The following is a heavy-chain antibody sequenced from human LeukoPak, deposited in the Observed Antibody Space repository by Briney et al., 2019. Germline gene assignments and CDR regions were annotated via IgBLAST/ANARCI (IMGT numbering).Heavy chain of an antibody. V-gene: IGHV4-59*08. D-gene: IGHD6-19*01. CDR1: GGSISDYY. CDR3: ARRKRGSGGPFDY. CDR2: MDYSGSI. Sequence: SETLSLTCTVSGGSISDYYWIWIRQSPGTGLEWIGYMDYSGSIAYNPSPKSRVTISIDTSKKQFSLELSSVTAADTAIYFCARRKRGSGGPFDYWGQGTLVTVSS. J-gene: IGHJ4*02.